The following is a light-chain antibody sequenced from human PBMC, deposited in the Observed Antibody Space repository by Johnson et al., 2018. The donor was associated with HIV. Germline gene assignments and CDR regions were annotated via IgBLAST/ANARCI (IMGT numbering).Light chain of an antibody. Sequence: QSVLTQPPSVSAAPGQKVTISCSGSSSNIGNNYVSWYQQLPVTAPKLLIYDNNKRPSGIPDRFSGSKSGTSATLGITGLQTGDEADYYCGTWDSSLTSYVFGAGTKVTVL. J-gene: IGLJ1*01. CDR3: GTWDSSLTSYV. CDR1: SSNIGNNY. V-gene: IGLV1-51*01. CDR2: DNN.